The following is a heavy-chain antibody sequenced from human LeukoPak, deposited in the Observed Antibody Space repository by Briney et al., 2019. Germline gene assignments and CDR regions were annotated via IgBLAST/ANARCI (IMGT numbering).Heavy chain of an antibody. CDR1: GGTFSSYA. CDR2: IIPIFGTA. D-gene: IGHD2-21*02. Sequence: ASVKVSCKASGGTFSSYAISWVRQAPGQGLEWMGRIIPIFGTANNPQKVQGRDTITTDESTSTAYMELSSLRSEDTAVYYCASEGLTCGGDCYSIIWGQGTLVTVSS. J-gene: IGHJ4*02. CDR3: ASEGLTCGGDCYSII. V-gene: IGHV1-69*05.